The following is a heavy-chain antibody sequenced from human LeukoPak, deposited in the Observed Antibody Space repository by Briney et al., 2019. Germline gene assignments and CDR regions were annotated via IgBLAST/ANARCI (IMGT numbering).Heavy chain of an antibody. CDR1: GFTFSSYW. Sequence: GGSLRLSCAAPGFTFSSYWMSWVRQAPGKGLEWVANIKHDGSDKYYVASVKGRFTISTDNAKNSLYLQMYSLRAEDTAAYYFARDSYYSSDYWGQGTLVTVSS. CDR2: IKHDGSDK. CDR3: ARDSYYSSDY. V-gene: IGHV3-7*05. J-gene: IGHJ4*02. D-gene: IGHD2/OR15-2a*01.